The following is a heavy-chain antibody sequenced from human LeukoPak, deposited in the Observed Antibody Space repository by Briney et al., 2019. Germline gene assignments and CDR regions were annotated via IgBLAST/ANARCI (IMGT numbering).Heavy chain of an antibody. Sequence: GGSLRLSCAASGFTFSSYAMSWVRQTPGKGLEWVSAISGSGGSTYYADSVEGRFTISRDNSNNTLYLQMNSPRAEDTAVYYCAKGKVSDSWGQGTLVTVSS. CDR1: GFTFSSYA. J-gene: IGHJ4*02. CDR2: ISGSGGST. CDR3: AKGKVSDS. D-gene: IGHD3-10*01. V-gene: IGHV3-23*01.